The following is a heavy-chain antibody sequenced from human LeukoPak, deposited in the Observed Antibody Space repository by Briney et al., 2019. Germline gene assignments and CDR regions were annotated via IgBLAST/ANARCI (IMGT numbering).Heavy chain of an antibody. D-gene: IGHD5-12*01. V-gene: IGHV3-7*02. CDR2: INQDGSEE. J-gene: IGHJ4*02. CDR3: ARPYDSNRDHSGYGY. Sequence: GGSLRLSCATSGFTFSNYWMSWVRQAPGKGLEWVANINQDGSEEYYVDCVRGRFTISRDNAKNPLYLQMNSLRAEDTAVYYCARPYDSNRDHSGYGYWGRGTLVTVSS. CDR1: GFTFSNYW.